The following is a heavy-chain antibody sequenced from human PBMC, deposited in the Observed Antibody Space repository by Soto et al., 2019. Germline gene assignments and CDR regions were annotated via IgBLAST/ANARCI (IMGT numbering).Heavy chain of an antibody. CDR1: GYTFTSYD. D-gene: IGHD6-13*01. Sequence: GSSVKVSFKASGYTFTSYDINLLRHGTVQVLEWMGWMNPNSGNTGYAQKFQGRVTMTRNTSISTAYMELSSLRSEDTAVYYCARGRYSSSRYYYYGMDVWGQGTTVTVSS. V-gene: IGHV1-8*01. CDR3: ARGRYSSSRYYYYGMDV. J-gene: IGHJ6*02. CDR2: MNPNSGNT.